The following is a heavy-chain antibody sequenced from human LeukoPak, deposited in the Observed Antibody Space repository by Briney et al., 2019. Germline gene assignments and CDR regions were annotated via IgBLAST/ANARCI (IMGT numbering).Heavy chain of an antibody. Sequence: PGGSLRLSCAASGFTFDDYAMHWVRQAPGKGLEWVSGISWNSGSIGYADSVKGRFTISRDNAKNSLYLQMNSLKIEDTAVYFCTTSWNDNYYSDSWGQGTLVTVSS. CDR1: GFTFDDYA. CDR2: ISWNSGSI. J-gene: IGHJ4*02. V-gene: IGHV3-9*01. D-gene: IGHD1-1*01. CDR3: TTSWNDNYYSDS.